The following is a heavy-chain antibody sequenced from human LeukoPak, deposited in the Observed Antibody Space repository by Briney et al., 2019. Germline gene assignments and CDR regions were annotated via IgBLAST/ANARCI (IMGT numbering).Heavy chain of an antibody. J-gene: IGHJ4*02. CDR2: ISSSSTYI. D-gene: IGHD3-16*02. CDR1: GFTFSTYS. Sequence: PGGSLRLSCAASGFTFSTYSMNWVRQAPGKGLEWVSAISSSSTYIYYADSVKGRITITRDNAKNSLYLQMNSLRAEDTAVYYCARLLYDYVWGSYRSYYFDFWGQETLVTVSS. CDR3: ARLLYDYVWGSYRSYYFDF. V-gene: IGHV3-21*01.